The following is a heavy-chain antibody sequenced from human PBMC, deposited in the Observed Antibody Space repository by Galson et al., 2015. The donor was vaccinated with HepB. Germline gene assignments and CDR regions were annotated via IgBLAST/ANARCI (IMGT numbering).Heavy chain of an antibody. CDR2: ISAYNGNT. CDR3: ARDLKDIVVVPASIDS. J-gene: IGHJ4*02. CDR1: GYTFTSYG. V-gene: IGHV1-18*01. Sequence: SVKVSCKASGYTFTSYGISWVRQAPGQGLEWMGWISAYNGNTNYAQKLQGRVTMTTDTPTSTAYMELRSLRSDDTAVYYCARDLKDIVVVPASIDSWGQGTLVTVSS. D-gene: IGHD2-2*01.